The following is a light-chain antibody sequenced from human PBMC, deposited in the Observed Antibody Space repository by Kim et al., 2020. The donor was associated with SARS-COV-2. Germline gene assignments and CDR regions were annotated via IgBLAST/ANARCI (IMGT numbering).Light chain of an antibody. Sequence: QSVLTQPPSVSGAPGQRVTISCTGSSSNIGAGYDVYWYQQLPGKAPKLLISGNNNRPSGVPDRFSGSKSGTSASLAITRLQADDEADYYCQSYDTSLSGFYVFGTGTKVTVL. J-gene: IGLJ1*01. V-gene: IGLV1-40*01. CDR3: QSYDTSLSGFYV. CDR2: GNN. CDR1: SSNIGAGYD.